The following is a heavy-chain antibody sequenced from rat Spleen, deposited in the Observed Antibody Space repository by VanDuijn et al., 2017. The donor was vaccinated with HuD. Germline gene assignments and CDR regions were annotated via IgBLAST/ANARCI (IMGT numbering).Heavy chain of an antibody. J-gene: IGHJ3*01. Sequence: QVHLKESGPGRVQPSQTLSLTCTVSGFSLSRHGVIWVRQPPGKGLEWMGGIWGDGSTNYNSPLKSRLSISRDTSKSQVFLKMNSLQTEDTAIYFCTSPFRWFAYWGQGTLVTVSS. CDR2: IWGDGST. CDR1: GFSLSRHG. CDR3: TSPFRWFAY. V-gene: IGHV2-13*01.